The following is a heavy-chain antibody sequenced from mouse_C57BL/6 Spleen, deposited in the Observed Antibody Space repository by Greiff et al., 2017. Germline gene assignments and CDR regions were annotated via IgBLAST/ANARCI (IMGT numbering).Heavy chain of an antibody. V-gene: IGHV1-15*01. J-gene: IGHJ3*01. Sequence: QVQLQQSGAELVRPGASVTLSCKASGYTFTDYEMHWVKQTPVHGLEWIGAIDPETGGTAYNQKFKGKSILTADKSSSTAYMELRSLTSEDSAVYYCSIYYDYDGGPWFAYWGQGTLVTVSA. D-gene: IGHD2-4*01. CDR2: IDPETGGT. CDR1: GYTFTDYE. CDR3: SIYYDYDGGPWFAY.